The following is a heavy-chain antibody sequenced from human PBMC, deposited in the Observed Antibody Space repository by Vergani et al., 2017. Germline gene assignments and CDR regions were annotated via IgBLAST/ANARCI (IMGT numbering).Heavy chain of an antibody. J-gene: IGHJ4*02. CDR1: EFTFSDYY. Sequence: VQLLESGGGLVQPGGSLRLTCAASEFTFSDYYMSWIRQAPGKGLEWVSYISSSGSTIYYADSVKGRFTISRDNAKNSLYLQMNSLRAEDTAVYYCASSTGSSSWHYYFDYWGQGTLVTVSS. D-gene: IGHD6-13*01. CDR3: ASSTGSSSWHYYFDY. V-gene: IGHV3-11*04. CDR2: ISSSGSTI.